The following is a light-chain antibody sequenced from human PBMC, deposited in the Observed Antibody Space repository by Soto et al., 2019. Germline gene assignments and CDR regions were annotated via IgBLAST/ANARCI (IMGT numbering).Light chain of an antibody. CDR2: DNN. Sequence: QSALTQPPSVSAAPGQKVTISCSGSSSNIGNNYVSWYQQLPRTAPKLLIYDNNKRPSGIPDRFSGSKSGTSATLGISGLQTGDEADYYCGTWDSSLSATVFGGGTKLTVL. J-gene: IGLJ2*01. CDR3: GTWDSSLSATV. CDR1: SSNIGNNY. V-gene: IGLV1-51*01.